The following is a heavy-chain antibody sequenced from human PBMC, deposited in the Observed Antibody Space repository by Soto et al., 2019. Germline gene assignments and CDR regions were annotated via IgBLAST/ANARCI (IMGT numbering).Heavy chain of an antibody. CDR2: VYASGSA. CDR3: ARERQLEIYSYYYAMDA. Sequence: QVQLQESGPGLVKPSETLSLTCTVSDGSIDTYYWNWIRQPAGKGLEWIGRVYASGSANYSPSLSSRVTMSVDTSKSQFSLKLTSVTAADTAVYYCARERQLEIYSYYYAMDAWGQGTTVTVSS. D-gene: IGHD6-13*01. J-gene: IGHJ6*02. V-gene: IGHV4-4*07. CDR1: DGSIDTYY.